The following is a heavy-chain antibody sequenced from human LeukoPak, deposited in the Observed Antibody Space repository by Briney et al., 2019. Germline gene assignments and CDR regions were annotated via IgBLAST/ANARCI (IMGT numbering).Heavy chain of an antibody. V-gene: IGHV3-33*08. J-gene: IGHJ3*02. CDR2: IWYDGSNK. Sequence: PGGSLRLSCAASGFTFSSYGMHWVRQAPGKGLEWVAAIWYDGSNKYYADSVKGRFTISRDNSKNTLYLQMNSLRAEDTAVYYCARGGDTSGKADAFDIWGQGTMVTVSS. CDR3: ARGGDTSGKADAFDI. CDR1: GFTFSSYG. D-gene: IGHD3-22*01.